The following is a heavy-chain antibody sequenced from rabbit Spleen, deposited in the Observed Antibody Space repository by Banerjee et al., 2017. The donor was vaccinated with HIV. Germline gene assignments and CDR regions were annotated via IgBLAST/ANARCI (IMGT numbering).Heavy chain of an antibody. J-gene: IGHJ6*01. D-gene: IGHD1-1*01. V-gene: IGHV1S40*01. CDR1: GFSFNSGYD. CDR2: IGTGVGDT. CDR3: ARDTSSSFSSYGMDL. Sequence: QQLVESGGGLVKPGASLTLTCKASGFSFNSGYDMCWVRQAPGKGLEWIACIGTGVGDTYYANWAKGRFTISKTSSTTVTLQMTSLTAADTATYFCARDTSSSFSSYGMDLWGQGTLVTVS.